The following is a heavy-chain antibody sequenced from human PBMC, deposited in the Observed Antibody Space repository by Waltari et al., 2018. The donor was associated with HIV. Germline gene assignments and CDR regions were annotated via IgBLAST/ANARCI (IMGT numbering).Heavy chain of an antibody. J-gene: IGHJ4*02. CDR2: IYTSGST. CDR3: AGGMIFGVVTGSY. CDR1: GCSISSGSYY. Sequence: QVQLQESGPGLVKPSQTLSLTCTVSGCSISSGSYYWSWIRQPAGKGLEWIGRIYTSGSTNYNPSLKSRVTISVDTSKNQCSLKLSSVTAADTAVYYCAGGMIFGVVTGSYWGQGTLVTVSS. D-gene: IGHD3-3*01. V-gene: IGHV4-61*02.